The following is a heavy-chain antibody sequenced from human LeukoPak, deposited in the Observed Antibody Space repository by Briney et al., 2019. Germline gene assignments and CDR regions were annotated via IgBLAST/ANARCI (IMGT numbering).Heavy chain of an antibody. CDR2: INWNGRIT. CDR3: ARGSVQLWLRDTYYYMDV. CDR1: GFTFDDYA. V-gene: IGHV3-20*04. Sequence: GGSLRLSCAASGFTFDDYAMNWVRQVPGRGLEWVSGINWNGRITEYADSVKDRFTISRQNTKDSLYLYMNNLGGEDTALYFCARGSVQLWLRDTYYYMDVWGKGTTVTVSS. D-gene: IGHD5-18*01. J-gene: IGHJ6*03.